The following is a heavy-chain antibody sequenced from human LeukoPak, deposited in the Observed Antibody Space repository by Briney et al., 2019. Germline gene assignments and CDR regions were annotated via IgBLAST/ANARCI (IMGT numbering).Heavy chain of an antibody. V-gene: IGHV4-34*01. D-gene: IGHD4-17*01. CDR3: ARAGNGDDAFDL. J-gene: IGHJ3*01. Sequence: PSETLFLTCTVNGGSFSGYYWSWIRQPPGKGLEWIGEIKPSGSTNYNPSLKSQVTISGDTSKNQFSLKLSSVTAADTAVYYCARAGNGDDAFDLWGQGTMVSVFS. CDR1: GGSFSGYY. CDR2: IKPSGST.